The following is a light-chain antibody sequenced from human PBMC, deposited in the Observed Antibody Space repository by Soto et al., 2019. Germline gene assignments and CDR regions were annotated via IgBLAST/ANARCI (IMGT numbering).Light chain of an antibody. J-gene: IGLJ2*01. CDR2: GNS. CDR1: SSNIGAGYD. CDR3: QSYDSSLSVV. V-gene: IGLV1-40*01. Sequence: QSVLTQPPSVSGAPGQRVTISCTGSSSNIGAGYDVHWYQQLPGTAPKLLIYGNSNRPSGVPDRFSGSKSGTSASLAITGLQAEDAADYSCQSYDSSLSVVFGGGTKLTVL.